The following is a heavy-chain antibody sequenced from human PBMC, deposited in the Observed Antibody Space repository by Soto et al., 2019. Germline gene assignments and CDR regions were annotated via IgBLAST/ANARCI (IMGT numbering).Heavy chain of an antibody. V-gene: IGHV3-9*01. Sequence: EVQLVESGGGLVQPGRSLRLACAASGFTFDQYTMHWVRQALGKGLEWVSSITWHSGTIGYADSVKGRFTISRDNAKNSLYLQMNSLRGEDTALYYCAKEMITFGDFNYYYMDVWGNGTTVTVSS. CDR1: GFTFDQYT. D-gene: IGHD3-16*01. J-gene: IGHJ6*03. CDR2: ITWHSGTI. CDR3: AKEMITFGDFNYYYMDV.